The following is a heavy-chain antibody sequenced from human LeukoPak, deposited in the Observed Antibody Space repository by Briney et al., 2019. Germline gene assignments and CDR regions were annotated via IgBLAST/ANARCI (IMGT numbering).Heavy chain of an antibody. CDR3: TRARFGIVGATQTYYFDY. CDR1: GGSISSYY. CDR2: IYTSGST. Sequence: KPSETLSLTCTVSGGSISSYYWSWIRQPAGKGLEWIGRIYTSGSTNYNPSLKSRVTMSVDTSKNQFSLKLSSVSAADTAVYYCTRARFGIVGATQTYYFDYWGQGTLVTVSS. V-gene: IGHV4-4*07. J-gene: IGHJ4*02. D-gene: IGHD1-26*01.